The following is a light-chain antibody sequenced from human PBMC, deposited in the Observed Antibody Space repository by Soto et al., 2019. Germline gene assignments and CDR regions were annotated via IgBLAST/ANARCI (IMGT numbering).Light chain of an antibody. CDR1: SSDVGRYDY. J-gene: IGLJ3*02. CDR3: CSYAGSSTWV. Sequence: QSALTQPRSVSGSPGQSVTISCTGTSSDVGRYDYVSWYQQHPGKAPKLIIYDVSERPSGVPDRFSGSKFGNTASLTISGLQAEDEADYYCCSYAGSSTWVFGGGTKLTVL. V-gene: IGLV2-11*01. CDR2: DVS.